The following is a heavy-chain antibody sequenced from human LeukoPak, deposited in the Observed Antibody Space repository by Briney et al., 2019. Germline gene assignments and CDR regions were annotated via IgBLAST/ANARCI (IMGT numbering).Heavy chain of an antibody. V-gene: IGHV3-23*01. D-gene: IGHD3-22*01. J-gene: IGHJ4*02. Sequence: GGSLRLSCAVSGVTLRKYGMRWGRQGRGRGGEGVAGISDSGGRTNYAASVKSRFPISRDNPKNTLYLQMNSLRAEDTAVYFCAKRGVVIRVILVGFHKEAYYFDSWGQGALVTVSS. CDR2: ISDSGGRT. CDR1: GVTLRKYG. CDR3: AKRGVVIRVILVGFHKEAYYFDS.